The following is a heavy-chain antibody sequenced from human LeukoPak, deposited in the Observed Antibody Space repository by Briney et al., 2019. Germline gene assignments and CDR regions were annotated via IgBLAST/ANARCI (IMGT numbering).Heavy chain of an antibody. J-gene: IGHJ6*02. CDR3: TTASGHQNYYYYYYGMDV. CDR1: GFTFSGSA. D-gene: IGHD6-19*01. V-gene: IGHV3-73*01. CDR2: IRSKANSYAT. Sequence: PGGSLKLSCAASGFTFSGSAMHWVRQASGKGLEWVGRIRSKANSYATAYAASVKGRFTISRDDSKNTAYLQMNSLKTEDTAVYYCTTASGHQNYYYYYYGMDVWGQGTTVTVSS.